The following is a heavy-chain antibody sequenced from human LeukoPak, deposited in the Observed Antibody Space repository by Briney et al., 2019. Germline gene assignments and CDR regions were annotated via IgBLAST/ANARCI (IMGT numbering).Heavy chain of an antibody. CDR2: INHSGGT. CDR3: ARVKYDFWSGYYTRYFDY. CDR1: GGSFSGYY. Sequence: SETLSLTCAVYGGSFSGYYWSWIRQPPGKGLEWIGEINHSGGTNYNPSLKSRVTISVDTSKNQFSLKLSSVTAADTAVYYCARVKYDFWSGYYTRYFDYWGQGTLVTVSS. D-gene: IGHD3-3*01. J-gene: IGHJ4*02. V-gene: IGHV4-34*01.